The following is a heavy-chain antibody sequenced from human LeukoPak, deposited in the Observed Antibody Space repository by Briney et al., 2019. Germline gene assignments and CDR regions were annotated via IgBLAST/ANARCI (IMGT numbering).Heavy chain of an antibody. CDR1: GGSISSYY. D-gene: IGHD3-9*01. CDR3: ARSGYDILTGYSGFDY. J-gene: IGHJ4*02. Sequence: SETLSLTCTVSGGSISSYYWSWIRQPAGKGLEWIGRIYTSGSANYNPSLKSRVTMSVDTSKNQFSLKLSSVTAADTAVYYCARSGYDILTGYSGFDYWGQGTLVTVSS. CDR2: IYTSGSA. V-gene: IGHV4-4*07.